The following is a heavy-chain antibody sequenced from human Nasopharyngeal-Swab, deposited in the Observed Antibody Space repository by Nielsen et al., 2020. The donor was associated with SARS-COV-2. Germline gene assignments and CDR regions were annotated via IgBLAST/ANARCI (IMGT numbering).Heavy chain of an antibody. CDR3: AREGGRGCCSSTSCHAWFDP. CDR2: ISAYNGNT. J-gene: IGHJ5*02. Sequence: WVRQAPGQGLEWMGWISAYNGNTNYAQKLQGRVTMTTDTSTSTAYMELRSLRSDDTAVYYCAREGGRGCCSSTSCHAWFDPWGQGTLVTVSS. D-gene: IGHD2-2*01. V-gene: IGHV1-18*01.